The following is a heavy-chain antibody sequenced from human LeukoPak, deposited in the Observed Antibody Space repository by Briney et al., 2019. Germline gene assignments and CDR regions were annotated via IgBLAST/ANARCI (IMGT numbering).Heavy chain of an antibody. CDR1: GFIFSDYE. J-gene: IGHJ4*02. Sequence: GGSLRLSCAASGFIFSDYEMNWVRQAPGKGLEWVSYISSSGSTIYYADSVKGRFTISRDNAKNSLYLQMNSLRAEDTAVYYCASEKYYGSGSYRDYWGQGTLVTVSS. V-gene: IGHV3-48*03. CDR3: ASEKYYGSGSYRDY. CDR2: ISSSGSTI. D-gene: IGHD3-10*01.